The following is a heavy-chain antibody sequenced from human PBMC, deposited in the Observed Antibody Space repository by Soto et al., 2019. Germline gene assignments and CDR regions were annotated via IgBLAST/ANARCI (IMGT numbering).Heavy chain of an antibody. J-gene: IGHJ3*01. V-gene: IGHV2-5*02. Sequence: GLDLEWLALIYWDDDKRYRPSLKSRLTITKDTSKNQVVLTMTNMDPVDTATYCCAHAYGGTSWPNDAFDVWGQGTVVTVSS. CDR3: AHAYGGTSWPNDAFDV. D-gene: IGHD2-2*01. CDR2: IYWDDDK.